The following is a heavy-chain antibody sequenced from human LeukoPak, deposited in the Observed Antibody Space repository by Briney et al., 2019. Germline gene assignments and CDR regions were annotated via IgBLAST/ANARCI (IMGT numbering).Heavy chain of an antibody. Sequence: SVKVSCKASGYTFTDYGISWVRQAPGQGLEWMGRIIPIFGTANYAQKFQGRVTITTDESTSTAYMELSSLRSEDTAVYYCARDGRAVAGPFDPWGQGTLVTVSS. V-gene: IGHV1-69*05. CDR2: IIPIFGTA. CDR1: GYTFTDYG. CDR3: ARDGRAVAGPFDP. J-gene: IGHJ5*02. D-gene: IGHD6-19*01.